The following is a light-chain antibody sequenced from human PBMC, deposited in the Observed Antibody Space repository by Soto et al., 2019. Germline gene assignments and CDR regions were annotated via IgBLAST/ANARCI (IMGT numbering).Light chain of an antibody. CDR3: CSYAGSSTPYV. CDR1: SSDVGNYNL. Sequence: QSALTQPASVSGSPGHSITLSCTGASSDVGNYNLVSWYQQHPGKAPKLIIYEGSKRPSGVSNRFSGSKSGNTASLTISGLQAEDEADYYCCSYAGSSTPYVF. J-gene: IGLJ1*01. V-gene: IGLV2-23*01. CDR2: EGS.